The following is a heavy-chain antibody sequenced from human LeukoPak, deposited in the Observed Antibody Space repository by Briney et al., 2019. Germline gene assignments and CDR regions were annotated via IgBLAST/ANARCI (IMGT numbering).Heavy chain of an antibody. CDR2: IYTSGST. Sequence: SETLSLTCTVSGGSISSGSYYWSWIRQPAGKGLEWIGRIYTSGSTSYNPSLKSRVTISVDTSKNQFSLKLSPVTAADTAVYYCARGGGRRGYSYGLYDYWGQGTLVTVSS. CDR1: GGSISSGSYY. J-gene: IGHJ4*02. D-gene: IGHD5-18*01. V-gene: IGHV4-61*02. CDR3: ARGGGRRGYSYGLYDY.